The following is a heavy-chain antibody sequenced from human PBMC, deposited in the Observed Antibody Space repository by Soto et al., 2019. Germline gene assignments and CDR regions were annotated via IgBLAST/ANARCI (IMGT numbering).Heavy chain of an antibody. CDR2: IYWDDDK. CDR3: AHASLWFGDLSIIPWPRGFDY. J-gene: IGHJ4*02. V-gene: IGHV2-5*02. CDR1: GFSLSTSGVG. Sequence: ESGPTLVNPTQTLTLTCTFSGFSLSTSGVGVGWIRQPPGKALEWLALIYWDDDKRYSPSLKSRLTITKDTSKNQVVLTMTNMDPVDTATYYCAHASLWFGDLSIIPWPRGFDYWGQGTLVTVSS. D-gene: IGHD3-10*01.